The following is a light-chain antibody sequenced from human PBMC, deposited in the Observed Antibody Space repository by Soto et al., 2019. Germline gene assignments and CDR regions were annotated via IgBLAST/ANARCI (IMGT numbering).Light chain of an antibody. CDR3: HQYGSSPPYT. CDR1: QSASSSY. CDR2: GAS. J-gene: IGKJ2*01. V-gene: IGKV3-20*01. Sequence: EIVLTQSPGTLSLSPGERATLSCRARQSASSSYLAWYQQKPGQAPRLLIYGASSRATGIPDRFSGSGSGTDFALTISRLEPEDFAVYYCHQYGSSPPYTFGQGTKLEIK.